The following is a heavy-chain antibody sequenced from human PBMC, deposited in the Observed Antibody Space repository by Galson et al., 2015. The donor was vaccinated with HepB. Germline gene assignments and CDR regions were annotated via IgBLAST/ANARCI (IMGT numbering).Heavy chain of an antibody. CDR1: GFTFSSYG. J-gene: IGHJ6*02. V-gene: IGHV3-33*01. CDR3: ARGGIAAAAPLYYYYYGMDV. D-gene: IGHD6-13*01. CDR2: IWYDGSKR. Sequence: SLRLSCAASGFTFSSYGMYWVRQAPGKGLEWVAVIWYDGSKRNYADSVKGRFTISRDNSKNTLYLQMNSLRADDTAVYYCARGGIAAAAPLYYYYYGMDVWGQGTTVTVSS.